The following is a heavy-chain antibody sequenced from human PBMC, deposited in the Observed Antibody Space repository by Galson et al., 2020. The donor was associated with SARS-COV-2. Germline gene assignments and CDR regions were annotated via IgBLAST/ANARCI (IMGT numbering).Heavy chain of an antibody. CDR3: AKSHYYDDDAFDI. J-gene: IGHJ3*02. V-gene: IGHV3-23*01. Sequence: GESLKISCAASGFTFSSYAMSWVRQAPGKGLEWVSAISGSGGSTYYADSVKGRFTISRDNSKNTLYLQMNSLRAEDTAVYYCAKSHYYDDDAFDIWGQGTMVTVSS. CDR1: GFTFSSYA. CDR2: ISGSGGST. D-gene: IGHD3-22*01.